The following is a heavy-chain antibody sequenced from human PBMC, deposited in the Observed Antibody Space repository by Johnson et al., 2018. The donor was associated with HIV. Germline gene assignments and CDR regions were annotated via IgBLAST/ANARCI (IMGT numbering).Heavy chain of an antibody. CDR2: IKSDESYT. CDR1: AFTFSSSW. D-gene: IGHD6-13*01. J-gene: IGHJ3*02. CDR3: ASITTIAAAGRGAFDI. Sequence: MLLVESGGGVVQPGRSLRLSCAASAFTFSSSWMHWVRQDPGKGLVWVSRIKSDESYTDYADSVKGRFTISRDNAKNTLYLQMNSLRAEDTAVYYCASITTIAAAGRGAFDIWGQGTMVTVSS. V-gene: IGHV3-74*02.